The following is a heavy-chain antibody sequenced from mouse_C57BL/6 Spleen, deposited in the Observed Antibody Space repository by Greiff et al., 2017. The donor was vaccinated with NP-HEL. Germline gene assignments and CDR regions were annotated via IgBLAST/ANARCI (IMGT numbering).Heavy chain of an antibody. CDR3: ASDPDFDV. Sequence: VQLQQSGAELVMPGASVKLSCKASGYTFTSYWMHWVKQRPGQGLEWIGEIDPSDSYTNYNQKFKGKSTLTVDKSSSTAYMQLSSLTSEDSAVYYCASDPDFDVWGTGTTVTVSS. CDR1: GYTFTSYW. CDR2: IDPSDSYT. V-gene: IGHV1-69*01. J-gene: IGHJ1*03.